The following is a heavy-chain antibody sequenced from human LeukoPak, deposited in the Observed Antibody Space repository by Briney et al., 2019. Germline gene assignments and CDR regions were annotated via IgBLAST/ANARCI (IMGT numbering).Heavy chain of an antibody. CDR1: GFTFSSYS. Sequence: PGGSLRLSCAASGFTFSSYSMNWVRQAPGKGLEWVSSISSSSSYIYYADSVKGRFTISRDNAKNSLYLQMNSLRAEDTAVYYCVRDLQSIVVVPAAIEYWGQGTLVTVSS. CDR2: ISSSSSYI. J-gene: IGHJ4*02. CDR3: VRDLQSIVVVPAAIEY. V-gene: IGHV3-21*01. D-gene: IGHD2-2*01.